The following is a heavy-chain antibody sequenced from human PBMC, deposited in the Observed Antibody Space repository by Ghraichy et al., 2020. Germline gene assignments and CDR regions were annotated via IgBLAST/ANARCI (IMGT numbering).Heavy chain of an antibody. CDR3: ARDTPPATVAHAFDI. V-gene: IGHV3-21*01. D-gene: IGHD4-23*01. CDR1: GFTFSSYS. J-gene: IGHJ3*02. CDR2: ISSSSSYI. Sequence: GGSLRLSCAASGFTFSSYSMNWVRQAPGKGLEWVSSISSSSSYIYYADSVKGRFTISRDNAKNSLYLQMNSLRAEDTAVYYCARDTPPATVAHAFDIWGQGTMVTVSS.